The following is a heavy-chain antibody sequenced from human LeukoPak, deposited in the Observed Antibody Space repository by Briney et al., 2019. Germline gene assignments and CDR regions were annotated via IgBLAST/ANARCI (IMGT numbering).Heavy chain of an antibody. CDR1: GGSISSSSYY. CDR2: IYYSGST. V-gene: IGHV4-39*01. CDR3: ARQLAGATDY. J-gene: IGHJ4*02. Sequence: PSETLSLTCTVSGGSISSSSYYWGWIRQPPGKGLKWIGSIYYSGSTYYNPSLKSRVTISVDTSKNQFSLKLSSVAAADAAVYYCARQLAGATDYWGQGTLVTVSS. D-gene: IGHD1-26*01.